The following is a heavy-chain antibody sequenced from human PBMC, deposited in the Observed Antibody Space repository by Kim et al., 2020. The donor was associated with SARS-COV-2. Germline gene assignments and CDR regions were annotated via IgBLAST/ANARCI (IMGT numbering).Heavy chain of an antibody. Sequence: PSLKSRVTISVDTSKNQFSLKLSSVTAADTAVYYCARLPYYYDSSGSDYWGQGTLVTVSS. CDR3: ARLPYYYDSSGSDY. V-gene: IGHV4-39*01. D-gene: IGHD3-22*01. J-gene: IGHJ4*02.